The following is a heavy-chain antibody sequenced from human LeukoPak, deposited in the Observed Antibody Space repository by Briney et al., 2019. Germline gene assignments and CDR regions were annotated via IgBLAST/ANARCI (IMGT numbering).Heavy chain of an antibody. CDR1: GYTFTGYY. V-gene: IGHV1-18*04. Sequence: ASVKVSCKASGYTFTGYYMHWVRQAPGQGLEWMGWISAFTGITKYAHKVQDRVTMTTDTSTSTAYMDLRSLTPDDTAVYYCANRVDYGAYYGMDVWGQGTTVTVSS. CDR2: ISAFTGIT. J-gene: IGHJ6*02. CDR3: ANRVDYGAYYGMDV. D-gene: IGHD4-17*01.